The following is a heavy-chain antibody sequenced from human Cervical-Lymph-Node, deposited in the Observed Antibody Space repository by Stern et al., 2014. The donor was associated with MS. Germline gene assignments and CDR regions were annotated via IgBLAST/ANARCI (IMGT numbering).Heavy chain of an antibody. Sequence: LEESGAEVKKPGASVKVSCKSIGHTFSSYDINWVRQASGQGLEWMGSMNPNSGKTVYAQKFQGRVTMTRDTSKNTGYLELSSLRSEDTAVYYCARIGIGFFYYGMDVWGQGTTVTVSS. CDR3: ARIGIGFFYYGMDV. CDR1: GHTFSSYD. V-gene: IGHV1-8*01. CDR2: MNPNSGKT. D-gene: IGHD3-10*01. J-gene: IGHJ6*02.